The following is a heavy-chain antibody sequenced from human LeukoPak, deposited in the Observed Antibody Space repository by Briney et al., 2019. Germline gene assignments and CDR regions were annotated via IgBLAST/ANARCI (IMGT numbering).Heavy chain of an antibody. CDR2: INGKSGAT. Sequence: APVKVSCKASGFTFTDHYLHWVRQVPRQGLEWMGWINGKSGATFYAQKFQDRITVTRDASISTMYLELNRLTSDDTAVYYCVRDFDWGPDYWGQGTLVAVSS. CDR1: GFTFTDHY. V-gene: IGHV1-2*02. CDR3: VRDFDWGPDY. J-gene: IGHJ4*02. D-gene: IGHD3-9*01.